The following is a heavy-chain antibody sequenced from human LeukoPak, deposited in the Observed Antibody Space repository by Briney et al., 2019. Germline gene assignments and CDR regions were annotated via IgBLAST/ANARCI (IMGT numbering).Heavy chain of an antibody. V-gene: IGHV4-59*01. CDR1: GGSISSYY. CDR2: IYYSGST. Sequence: SETLSLTCAVSGGSISSYYWSWIRQPPGKGLEWIGDIYYSGSTNYNPSLKSRVTISVDTSKNQFSLKLSSVTAADTAVYYCARAQYYYDSSGYYPYYFDSWGQGTLVTVSS. J-gene: IGHJ4*02. D-gene: IGHD3-22*01. CDR3: ARAQYYYDSSGYYPYYFDS.